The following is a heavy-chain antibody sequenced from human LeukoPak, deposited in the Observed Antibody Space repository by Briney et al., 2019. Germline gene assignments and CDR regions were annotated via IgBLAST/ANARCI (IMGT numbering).Heavy chain of an antibody. D-gene: IGHD2-15*01. V-gene: IGHV4-59*01. CDR2: IYYSGSI. CDR3: ARSKGSYYYYGMDV. CDR1: GGSISSDF. Sequence: SETLSLTCTVSGGSISSDFWSWIRQPPGKGLEWIGYIYYSGSIKYNPSLKSRVTISVDTPKSQFSLKLSSVTAADTAVYYCARSKGSYYYYGMDVWGQGTTVTVSS. J-gene: IGHJ6*02.